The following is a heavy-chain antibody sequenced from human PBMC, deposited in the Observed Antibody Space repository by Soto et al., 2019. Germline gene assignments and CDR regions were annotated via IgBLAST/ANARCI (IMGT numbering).Heavy chain of an antibody. CDR1: GYTFIGYY. J-gene: IGHJ3*02. Sequence: ASVKVSCKASGYTFIGYYMHWVRQAPGQGLEWKGWINPNSGGTNYAQNFQGRVTMTRDTSSYTAYMELTRLRSDDTAVYYCARDSYYDILTGYSRNAFDMWGQGTMVTVSS. D-gene: IGHD3-9*01. CDR2: INPNSGGT. V-gene: IGHV1-2*02. CDR3: ARDSYYDILTGYSRNAFDM.